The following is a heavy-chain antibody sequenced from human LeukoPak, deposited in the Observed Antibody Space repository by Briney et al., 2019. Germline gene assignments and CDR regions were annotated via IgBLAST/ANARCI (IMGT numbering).Heavy chain of an antibody. D-gene: IGHD5-18*01. V-gene: IGHV1-2*02. J-gene: IGHJ5*02. CDR1: GYTFTGYY. Sequence: GASVKVSCKASGYTFTGYYMHWVRQAPGQGLEWKGWINPNSGGTNYAQKFQGRVTMTRDTSISTAYMELSRLRSDDTAVYYCARGLGVDTAMVTENWFDPWGQGTLVTVSS. CDR2: INPNSGGT. CDR3: ARGLGVDTAMVTENWFDP.